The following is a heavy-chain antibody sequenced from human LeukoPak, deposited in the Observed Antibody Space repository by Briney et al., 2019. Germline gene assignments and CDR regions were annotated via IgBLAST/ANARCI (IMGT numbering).Heavy chain of an antibody. CDR3: ARILEWLSLDPDFDY. CDR1: GYTFTSYG. J-gene: IGHJ4*02. D-gene: IGHD3-3*01. CDR2: ISAYNGNT. V-gene: IGHV1-18*01. Sequence: ASVKVSCKASGYTFTSYGISWVRQAPGQGLEWMGWISAYNGNTNYAQKLQGRGPMTTDTSTSTAYMELRSPRSDDTAVYYCARILEWLSLDPDFDYWGQGTLVTVSS.